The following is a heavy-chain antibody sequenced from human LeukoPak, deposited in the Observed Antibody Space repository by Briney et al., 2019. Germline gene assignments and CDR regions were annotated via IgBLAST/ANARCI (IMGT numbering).Heavy chain of an antibody. V-gene: IGHV3-23*01. CDR1: GFTFTIYG. CDR2: LSGNGVYT. D-gene: IGHD2-21*02. CDR3: AKLPQAAGDHHYIEV. Sequence: GGSLRLSCAASGFTFTIYGMSWVRQAPGKGLEWVAALSGNGVYTYYADSVMGRFTISRDNSRNTLFLEMNSLRAEDTAVYYCAKLPQAAGDHHYIEVWGKGTTVTVSS. J-gene: IGHJ6*03.